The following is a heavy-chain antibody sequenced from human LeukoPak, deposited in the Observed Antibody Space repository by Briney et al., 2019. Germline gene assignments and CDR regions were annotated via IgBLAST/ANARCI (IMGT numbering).Heavy chain of an antibody. D-gene: IGHD3-10*01. CDR1: GFTFSSYD. J-gene: IGHJ6*02. Sequence: PGGSLRLSCAASGFTFSSYDMNWVRQAPGKGLEWVSVIYSGGSTYYADSVKVRFTSSRDNSKNTLYLQMNSLRDEDTAVYYCATLWYYGMDVWGQGTTVTVSS. V-gene: IGHV3-53*01. CDR2: IYSGGST. CDR3: ATLWYYGMDV.